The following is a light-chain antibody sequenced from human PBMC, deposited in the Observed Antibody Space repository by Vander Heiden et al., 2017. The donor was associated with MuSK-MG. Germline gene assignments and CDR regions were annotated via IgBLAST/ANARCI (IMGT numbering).Light chain of an antibody. Sequence: SYLLPQPPSLSVARGKTGRITGGSNNIGRKGDRWYQQQPGQTPVLVIYYDGHRLSGIPERFSGSNSGNSDTLTISRVEAGDEADYHCEVWDSRSEGVFGGGTKLTVL. CDR1: NIGRKG. CDR3: EVWDSRSEGV. CDR2: YDG. J-gene: IGLJ2*01. V-gene: IGLV3-21*04.